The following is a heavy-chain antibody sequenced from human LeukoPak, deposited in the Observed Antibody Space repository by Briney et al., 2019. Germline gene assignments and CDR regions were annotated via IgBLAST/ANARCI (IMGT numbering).Heavy chain of an antibody. Sequence: GGSLRLSCAASEFTFSTYGMNWVRQAPGKGLEWVSTISGSGTAEYYADSVKGRFTISRDNSRNTLYLQMNSLRAEDAAVYSXXXXXXXXXXXXXXXGPHYFYMDVWGKGTTVTISS. CDR3: XXXXXXXXXXXXXXGPHYFYMDV. V-gene: IGHV3-23*01. CDR2: ISGSGTAE. CDR1: EFTFSTYG. J-gene: IGHJ6*03.